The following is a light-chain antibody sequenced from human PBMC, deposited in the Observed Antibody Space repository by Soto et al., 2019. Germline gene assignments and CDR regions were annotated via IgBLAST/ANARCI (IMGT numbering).Light chain of an antibody. CDR3: LLSYSGARWV. V-gene: IGLV7-46*01. J-gene: IGLJ3*02. Sequence: QAVVTQEPSLTVSPGGTGTLTCGSSTGAVTSGHYPYWFQQKPGQAPRTLIYDTRNKHPWTPARFSGSLLGGKAALPLSGAQPEDEAEYYCLLSYSGARWVFGGGTKLTVL. CDR2: DTR. CDR1: TGAVTSGHY.